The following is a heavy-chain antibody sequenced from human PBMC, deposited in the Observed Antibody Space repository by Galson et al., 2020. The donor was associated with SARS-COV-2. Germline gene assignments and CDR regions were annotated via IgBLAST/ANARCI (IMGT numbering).Heavy chain of an antibody. J-gene: IGHJ4*02. CDR1: GASISSSEYY. CDR3: ARRHAIVLRPFDY. Sequence: SETLSLTCTVSGASISSSEYYWGWIRQPPGKGPEFIGTIYYNGNTYYDPSLKSRVTISIDTSKNQFSLELSSMTAADTAVYYCARRHAIVLRPFDYWGQGTLITVSS. CDR2: IYYNGNT. V-gene: IGHV4-39*01. D-gene: IGHD1-26*01.